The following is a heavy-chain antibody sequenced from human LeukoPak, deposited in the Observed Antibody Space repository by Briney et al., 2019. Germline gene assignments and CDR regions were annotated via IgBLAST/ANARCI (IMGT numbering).Heavy chain of an antibody. Sequence: SGTLSLTCAVSGDSITSTNWWTWVRQPPGKGPEWIREIYHSGSTNYNPSLKSRVTISLDRSRNQFSLRLNSVTAADTAVYYCARGGNSAWYFDYWGQGTLITVSS. J-gene: IGHJ4*02. D-gene: IGHD6-19*01. CDR1: GDSITSTNW. V-gene: IGHV4-4*02. CDR2: IYHSGST. CDR3: ARGGNSAWYFDY.